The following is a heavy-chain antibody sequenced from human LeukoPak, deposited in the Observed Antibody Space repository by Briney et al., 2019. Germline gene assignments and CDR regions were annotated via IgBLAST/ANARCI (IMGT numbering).Heavy chain of an antibody. CDR3: ARGPPGGYCTNGVGLTNSMAV. D-gene: IGHD2-8*01. V-gene: IGHV1-69*06. J-gene: IGHJ6*03. CDR2: IIPIFGTA. Sequence: GASVKVSCKASGGTFSSYAISWVRQAPGQGLEWMGGIIPIFGTANYAQKFQGRVTITADKSTSTAYMELSSLRSEDTAVYYCARGPPGGYCTNGVGLTNSMAVWGKGTTVTVP. CDR1: GGTFSSYA.